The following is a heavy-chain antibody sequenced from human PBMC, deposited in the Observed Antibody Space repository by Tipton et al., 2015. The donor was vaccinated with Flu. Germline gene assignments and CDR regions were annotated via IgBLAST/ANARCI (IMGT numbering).Heavy chain of an antibody. CDR3: ARDRPHFGMDV. J-gene: IGHJ6*02. Sequence: SLRLSCAASGFTFRTFGMHWVRQAPGKGLEWVAIIWDDGSDKYYAESVKGRFNISRDNSKNTLYLQMNSLTAEDTAVYYCARDRPHFGMDVWGQGTTVIVSS. D-gene: IGHD6-6*01. V-gene: IGHV3-33*01. CDR2: IWDDGSDK. CDR1: GFTFRTFG.